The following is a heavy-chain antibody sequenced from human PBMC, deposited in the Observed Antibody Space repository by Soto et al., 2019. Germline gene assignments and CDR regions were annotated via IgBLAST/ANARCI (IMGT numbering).Heavy chain of an antibody. V-gene: IGHV4-30-4*01. CDR3: ARERTSDYGWFDP. J-gene: IGHJ5*02. D-gene: IGHD4-17*01. CDR2: TYYSGST. CDR1: GGSISSGDYY. Sequence: SETLSLTCTVSGGSISSGDYYWSWICQPPGKGLEWIGYTYYSGSTYYNPSLKSRVTISVDTSKNQFSLKLSSVTAADTAVYYCARERTSDYGWFDPWGQGTLVTVSS.